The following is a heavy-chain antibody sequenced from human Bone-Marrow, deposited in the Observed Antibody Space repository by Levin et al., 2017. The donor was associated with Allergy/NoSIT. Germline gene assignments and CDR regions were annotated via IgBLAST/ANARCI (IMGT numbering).Heavy chain of an antibody. CDR2: INPVNGNT. Sequence: WASVKVSCKASGYSFTHYAIHWVRQAPGQRLEWMGWINPVNGNTKYSQNFQGRVTITKDTSASTVYVELSSLRSEDTAVYYCAREVIPRGSSRQWLPLDWFDTWGQGTLVTVSS. V-gene: IGHV1-3*01. CDR3: AREVIPRGSSRQWLPLDWFDT. D-gene: IGHD5-12*01. J-gene: IGHJ5*02. CDR1: GYSFTHYA.